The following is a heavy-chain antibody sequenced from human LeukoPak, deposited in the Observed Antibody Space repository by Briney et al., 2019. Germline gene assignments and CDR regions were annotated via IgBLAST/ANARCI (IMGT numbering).Heavy chain of an antibody. Sequence: ASVKVSCKASGYGFTGYYIHWVRQAPGQGLEWMGWINPNTGGTNYAQKFQGRVTMTRDTSISTAYIELSRLRSDDTAVYYCARDLGTSSRWTSYYFDYWGQGTLVTVSS. D-gene: IGHD6-13*01. CDR1: GYGFTGYY. CDR2: INPNTGGT. J-gene: IGHJ4*02. V-gene: IGHV1-2*02. CDR3: ARDLGTSSRWTSYYFDY.